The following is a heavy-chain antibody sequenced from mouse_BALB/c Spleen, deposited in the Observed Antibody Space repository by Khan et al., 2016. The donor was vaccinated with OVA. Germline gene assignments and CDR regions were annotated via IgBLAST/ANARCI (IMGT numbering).Heavy chain of an antibody. CDR2: IRYDGNS. D-gene: IGHD3-1*01. V-gene: IGHV3-6*02. Sequence: EVQLQESGPGLVKPSQSLSLTCSVTCYSITSGYFWNWIRQFPGNKLEWMGYIRYDGNSNYNPSLKHRLSITRDTSKNQFFLKLNSVTPEDTATXYGARGGSSGPAWFAYWGQGTLVTVSA. CDR1: CYSITSGYF. J-gene: IGHJ3*01. CDR3: ARGGSSGPAWFAY.